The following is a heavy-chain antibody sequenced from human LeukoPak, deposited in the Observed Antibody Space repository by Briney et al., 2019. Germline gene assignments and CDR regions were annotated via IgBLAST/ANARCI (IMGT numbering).Heavy chain of an antibody. D-gene: IGHD2-8*02. CDR3: ARDPSVVYDAFDI. J-gene: IGHJ3*02. CDR2: TYYSGST. CDR1: GGSISSSSYY. V-gene: IGHV4-39*02. Sequence: PSETLSLTCTVSGGSISSSSYYWGWVREPPGKGLEWSGRTYYSGSTHYNSSLKSRVTISVYTSKIQFSLKLSSVADADTAVYECARDPSVVYDAFDIWGQGTMVTVSS.